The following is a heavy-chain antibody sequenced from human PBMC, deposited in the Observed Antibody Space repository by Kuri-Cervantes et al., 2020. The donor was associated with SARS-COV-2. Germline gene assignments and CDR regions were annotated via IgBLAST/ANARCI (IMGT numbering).Heavy chain of an antibody. J-gene: IGHJ4*02. CDR3: YCAPKEGFDS. V-gene: IGHV1-8*01. D-gene: IGHD2-21*01. CDR2: VKTNSGNT. CDR1: ETTFPNYD. Sequence: ASVKVSCKAPETTFPNYDINWVRQATGQGLERMGTVKTNSGNTLYAQFFQGRVTMTRDTSTSTVYMELSSLTSEDTAIYYCYCAPKEGFDSWGQGTLVTVSS.